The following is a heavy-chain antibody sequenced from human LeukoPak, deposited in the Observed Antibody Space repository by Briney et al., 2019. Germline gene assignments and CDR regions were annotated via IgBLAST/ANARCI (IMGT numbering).Heavy chain of an antibody. D-gene: IGHD2-15*01. V-gene: IGHV4-39*07. CDR3: ATVVVPGWFDP. CDR1: GGSINTPNYY. CDR2: IFYSGGT. J-gene: IGHJ5*02. Sequence: PSETLSLTCTVSGGSINTPNYYWGWIRQTPGTGLEWIGNIFYSGGTYYSPSLTSRVTISLDTSRNQFSLKLNSVTAADTAVYYCATVVVPGWFDPWGQGNLVTVSS.